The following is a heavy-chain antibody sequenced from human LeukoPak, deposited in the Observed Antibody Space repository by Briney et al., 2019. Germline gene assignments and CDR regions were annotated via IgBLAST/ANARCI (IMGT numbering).Heavy chain of an antibody. J-gene: IGHJ4*02. D-gene: IGHD5-24*01. CDR2: ISSSSLYI. CDR3: AREGDGYNSPIDY. Sequence: GGSLRLSCAASGFTFSNYAMHWVRQAPGKGLEWVSSISSSSLYIYYAGSVKGRFTITRDNAKNSLFLQMNSLRAEDTAVYCCAREGDGYNSPIDYWGQGTLVTVSS. V-gene: IGHV3-21*01. CDR1: GFTFSNYA.